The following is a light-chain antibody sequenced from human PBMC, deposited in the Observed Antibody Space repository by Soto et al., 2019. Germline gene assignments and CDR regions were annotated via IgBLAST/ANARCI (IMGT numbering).Light chain of an antibody. J-gene: IGLJ2*01. CDR1: SGHSNYA. Sequence: QPVLTQSPSASASLGASVKLTCTLSSGHSNYAIAWHQQQPEKGPRYLMKVDTDGSHNKGDGIPDRFLGSTSGAERYLTISSLQSEDEADYYCQTWGTGIRVFGGGTKVTVL. CDR3: QTWGTGIRV. V-gene: IGLV4-69*01. CDR2: VDTDGSH.